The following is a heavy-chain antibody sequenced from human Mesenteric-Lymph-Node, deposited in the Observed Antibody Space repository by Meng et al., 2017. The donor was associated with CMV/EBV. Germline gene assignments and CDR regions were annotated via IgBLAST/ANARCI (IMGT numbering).Heavy chain of an antibody. J-gene: IGHJ4*02. CDR3: ASWRYIFGSSSDY. D-gene: IGHD3-3*02. Sequence: GSLRLSCSVSGASVISSPYSWAWIRQPPGEGLQWIGNISYSGGTYYNPSLKSRVTISVDSSRNHFSLQLSSVTAADTAVYHCASWRYIFGSSSDYWGQGTLVTVSS. CDR2: ISYSGGT. V-gene: IGHV4-39*02. CDR1: GASVISSPYS.